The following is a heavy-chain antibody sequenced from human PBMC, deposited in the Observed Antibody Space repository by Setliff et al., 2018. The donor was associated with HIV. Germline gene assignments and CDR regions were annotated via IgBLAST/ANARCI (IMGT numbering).Heavy chain of an antibody. Sequence: PSETLSLTCIVSGYSISSGYHWAWIRQPPGKGLEWIGSLFHSGNTYYTPSVKSRVIISVDTSKNQFSLKLRSVTAADTAVYYCARVIYSYYDSTGYSCYFDYWGQGTLVTVSS. D-gene: IGHD3-22*01. CDR1: GYSISSGYH. V-gene: IGHV4-38-2*02. CDR2: LFHSGNT. J-gene: IGHJ4*02. CDR3: ARVIYSYYDSTGYSCYFDY.